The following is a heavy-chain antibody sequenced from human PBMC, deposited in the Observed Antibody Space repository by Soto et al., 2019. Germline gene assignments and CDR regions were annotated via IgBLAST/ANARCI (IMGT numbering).Heavy chain of an antibody. D-gene: IGHD4-4*01. CDR1: GGTFSSYA. J-gene: IGHJ6*02. Sequence: SVKVSCKASGGTFSSYAISWVRQAPGQGLEWMGRVIPFIGTANYAQKFQGRVTITADESTSTAYMELTRMRYEDTAVYYCARVVMTTGPASYYDAMDVWGPGITVTVYS. CDR2: VIPFIGTA. V-gene: IGHV1-69*11. CDR3: ARVVMTTGPASYYDAMDV.